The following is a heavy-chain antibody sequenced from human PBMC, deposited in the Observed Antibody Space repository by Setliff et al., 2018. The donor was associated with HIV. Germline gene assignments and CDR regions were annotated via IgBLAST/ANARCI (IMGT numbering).Heavy chain of an antibody. V-gene: IGHV5-51*01. J-gene: IGHJ4*02. D-gene: IGHD6-6*01. CDR2: IYPGDSDA. CDR3: ARASLAARPHFFDS. CDR1: GYDVTRYR. Sequence: LGESLKISCRASGYDVTRYRIGWVRQMPGQALEWIGVIYPGDSDARYSPSFQDQVTMSADKSISTAYLQWSSLKASDTGIYFCARASLAARPHFFDSWGQGTLVTVSS.